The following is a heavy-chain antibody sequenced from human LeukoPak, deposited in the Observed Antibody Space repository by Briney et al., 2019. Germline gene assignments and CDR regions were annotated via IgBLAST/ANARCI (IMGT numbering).Heavy chain of an antibody. CDR3: ARDRGPFGY. D-gene: IGHD3-10*01. Sequence: SETLSLTCTGSGGSISSYYWSWIRQPPGKGLEWIGYIYYSGNTNHNPSLQNRVTISVDTSKNQFSLKLNSVTAADTAVYYCARDRGPFGYWGQGTLVTVSS. CDR2: IYYSGNT. V-gene: IGHV4-59*01. CDR1: GGSISSYY. J-gene: IGHJ4*02.